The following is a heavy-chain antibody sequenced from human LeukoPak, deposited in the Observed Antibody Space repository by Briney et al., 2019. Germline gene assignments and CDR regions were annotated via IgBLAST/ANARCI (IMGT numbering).Heavy chain of an antibody. J-gene: IGHJ4*02. D-gene: IGHD3-10*01. Sequence: GGSLRLSCAASGFTFSSYSMNWVRQAPGKGLEWVALISHDGSDKYYTDSAKGRFTISRDNSKNTLYLEMNSLRVEDTAVYYCAKDRKWSYYGFDHWGQGTLVTVSS. CDR1: GFTFSSYS. V-gene: IGHV3-30*18. CDR3: AKDRKWSYYGFDH. CDR2: ISHDGSDK.